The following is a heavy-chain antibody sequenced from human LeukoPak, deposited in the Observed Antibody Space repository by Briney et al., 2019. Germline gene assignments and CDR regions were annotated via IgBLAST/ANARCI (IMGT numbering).Heavy chain of an antibody. CDR2: IYYSGST. Sequence: SETLSLTCTVSGGSISSGGYYWSWIRQYPGKGLEWIGYIYYSGSTYYNPSLKSRVTISVDTSKNQFSLKLSSVTAADTAVYYCARADIAAAEIDYWGQGTLVTVSS. J-gene: IGHJ4*02. D-gene: IGHD6-13*01. CDR3: ARADIAAAEIDY. CDR1: GGSISSGGYY. V-gene: IGHV4-31*03.